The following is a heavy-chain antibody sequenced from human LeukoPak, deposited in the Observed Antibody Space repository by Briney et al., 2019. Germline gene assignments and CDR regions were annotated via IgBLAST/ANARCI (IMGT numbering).Heavy chain of an antibody. CDR3: ARGQDTVVTSRDAFDI. J-gene: IGHJ3*02. CDR1: GFTFSSYG. CDR2: ISYDGSNK. D-gene: IGHD4-23*01. Sequence: PGRSLRLSCAASGFTFSSYGMHWVRQAPGKGLEWVAVISYDGSNKYYGDSVKGRITISRDNAKNSLYLQMNSLRAEDTAVYYCARGQDTVVTSRDAFDIWGQGTMVTVSS. V-gene: IGHV3-30*03.